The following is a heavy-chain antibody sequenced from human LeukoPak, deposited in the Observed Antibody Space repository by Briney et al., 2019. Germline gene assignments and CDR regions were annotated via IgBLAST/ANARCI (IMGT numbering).Heavy chain of an antibody. J-gene: IGHJ6*03. CDR3: ARDHGYCTNGVCYGLYYMDV. V-gene: IGHV3-66*01. D-gene: IGHD2-8*01. CDR2: IYSGGST. CDR1: GFTVSSNY. Sequence: GGSLRLSCAASGFTVSSNYMSWVRQAPGKGLEWVSVIYSGGSTYYADSVKGRFTISRDNAKNSLYLQMNSLRAEDTAVYYCARDHGYCTNGVCYGLYYMDVWGKGTTVTVSS.